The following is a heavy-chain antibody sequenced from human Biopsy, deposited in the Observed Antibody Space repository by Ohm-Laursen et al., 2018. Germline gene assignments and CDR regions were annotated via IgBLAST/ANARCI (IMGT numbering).Heavy chain of an antibody. CDR2: MIPSSGKT. V-gene: IGHV1-8*01. Sequence: SVKVSCKSSGYSFSTYDVNWVRQARGQGLEWMGWMIPSSGKTGYAQRFQGRVTLTMNTSISTAYMELRGLRSDDTAVYYCARDRHHAAGSYAGMDVWGQGTTVTVSS. CDR1: GYSFSTYD. D-gene: IGHD3-10*01. CDR3: ARDRHHAAGSYAGMDV. J-gene: IGHJ6*02.